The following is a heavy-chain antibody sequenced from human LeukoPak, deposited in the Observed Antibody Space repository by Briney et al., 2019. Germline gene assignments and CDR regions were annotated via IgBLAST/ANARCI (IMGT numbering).Heavy chain of an antibody. CDR2: IYYDGST. CDR3: TKVGLSGLFDY. Sequence: SETLSLTCTVSGVSINDFYWTWIRQSPGNGLEWIGYIYYDGSTDYNPSLKSRVTMSIDTSRSQFSLKLYSVTAADTAVYYCTKVGLSGLFDYWGQGALVTVSS. CDR1: GVSINDFY. V-gene: IGHV4-59*01. D-gene: IGHD3-10*01. J-gene: IGHJ4*02.